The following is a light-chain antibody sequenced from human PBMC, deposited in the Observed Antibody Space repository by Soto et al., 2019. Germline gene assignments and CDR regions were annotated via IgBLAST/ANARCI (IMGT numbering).Light chain of an antibody. Sequence: EVVMTQSPATLSVSTGERVTFSCRASQSVTTNLAWYQHKPGQSPRLLISDASTGASGIPPRFSGSGSGTEFTLTIDRLQSADFAVYYCQQYDRWPVTFGGGTKV. V-gene: IGKV3-15*01. CDR2: DAS. CDR1: QSVTTN. J-gene: IGKJ4*01. CDR3: QQYDRWPVT.